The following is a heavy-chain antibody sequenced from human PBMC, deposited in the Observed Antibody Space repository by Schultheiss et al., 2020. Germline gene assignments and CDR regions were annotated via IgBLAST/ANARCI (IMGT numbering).Heavy chain of an antibody. CDR1: GFTFSSYG. Sequence: GGSLRLSCAASGFTFSSYGMHWVRQAPGKGLEWVAVISYDGSNKYYADSVKGRFTISRDNSKNTLYLQMNSLRAEDTAVYYCAKSGIAAAIDAFDIWGQGTMVTVSS. CDR3: AKSGIAAAIDAFDI. D-gene: IGHD6-6*01. J-gene: IGHJ3*02. V-gene: IGHV3-30*18. CDR2: ISYDGSNK.